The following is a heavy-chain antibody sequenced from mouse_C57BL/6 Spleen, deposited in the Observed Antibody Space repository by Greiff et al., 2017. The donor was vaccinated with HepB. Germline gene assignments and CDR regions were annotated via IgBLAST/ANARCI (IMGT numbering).Heavy chain of an antibody. Sequence: EVQLQQSGAELVRPGSSVKMSCKTSGYTFTSYGINWVKQRPGQGLEWIGYIYIGDGYTVYNEKFKGKATLTSDTSSSTVYMQLSSLTSEDSAIFVCARGVTVVAFDYWGQGTTLTVSS. CDR3: ARGVTVVAFDY. V-gene: IGHV1-58*01. D-gene: IGHD1-1*01. CDR2: IYIGDGYT. CDR1: GYTFTSYG. J-gene: IGHJ2*01.